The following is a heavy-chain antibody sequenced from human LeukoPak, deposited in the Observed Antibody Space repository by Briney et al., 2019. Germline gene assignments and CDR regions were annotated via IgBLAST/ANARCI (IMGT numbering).Heavy chain of an antibody. D-gene: IGHD3-9*01. CDR1: GFTFSSYA. CDR3: AREALLTGYQYCDY. J-gene: IGHJ4*02. Sequence: GGSLRLSCAASGFTFSSYAMHWVRQAPGKGLEWVAVISYDGSNKYYADSVKGRFTISRDNSKNTLYLQMNSLRAEDTAVYYCAREALLTGYQYCDYWGQGTLVTVSS. V-gene: IGHV3-30*04. CDR2: ISYDGSNK.